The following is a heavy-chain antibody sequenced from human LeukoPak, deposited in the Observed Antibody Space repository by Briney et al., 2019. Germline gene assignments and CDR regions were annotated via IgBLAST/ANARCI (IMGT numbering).Heavy chain of an antibody. CDR1: GFTFSYAY. CDR2: INHSGST. V-gene: IGHV4-34*01. Sequence: SGGSLRLSCAASGFTFSYAYMSWVRQAPGKGLEWIGEINHSGSTNYNPSLKSRVTISVDTSKNQSSLKLTSVTAADTALYYCASRQLAGILRGWGQGTLVTVSS. D-gene: IGHD6-19*01. J-gene: IGHJ4*02. CDR3: ASRQLAGILRG.